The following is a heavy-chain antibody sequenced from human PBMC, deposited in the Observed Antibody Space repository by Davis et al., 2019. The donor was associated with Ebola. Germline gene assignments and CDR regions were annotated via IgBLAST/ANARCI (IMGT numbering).Heavy chain of an antibody. Sequence: PGGSLRLSCAASGFIFSNAWMSWVRQAPGKGLEWVANIQHNGNERYYVDSVKGRFTISRDNAKNSLYLDLTSLRAEDTAVYYCARDAWGSYGFDHWGQGTLVTVSS. CDR3: ARDAWGSYGFDH. D-gene: IGHD3-16*01. V-gene: IGHV3-7*03. CDR1: GFIFSNAW. J-gene: IGHJ4*02. CDR2: IQHNGNER.